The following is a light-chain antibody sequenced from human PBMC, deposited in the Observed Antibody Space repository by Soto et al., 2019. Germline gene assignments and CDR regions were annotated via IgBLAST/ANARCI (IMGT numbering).Light chain of an antibody. CDR3: SVWDDSLRGV. Sequence: QSVLTQPPSASGTPGQRGTISCFWSSSNIGTNYVYWYQQLPGTAPKILIYKNNQRPSGVPDRFSGSKSGTSASLAISGLRFEDEAAYYCSVWDDSLRGVFGGGTKLTVL. V-gene: IGLV1-47*01. CDR2: KNN. J-gene: IGLJ2*01. CDR1: SSNIGTNY.